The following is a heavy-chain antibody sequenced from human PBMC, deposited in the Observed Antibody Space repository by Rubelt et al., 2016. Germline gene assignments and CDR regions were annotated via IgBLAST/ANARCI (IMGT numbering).Heavy chain of an antibody. CDR3: ARDANLNDY. V-gene: IGHV3-21*01. J-gene: IGHJ4*02. CDR1: GFTFSTYG. Sequence: LQLVESGGVVVQPGGSLRLSCAASGFTFSTYGMHRVRQAPGNGLAWVSSITSTSIYIFYADSTKARSTLSRDNARNSLYLQINSLKAEDTAVYYCARDANLNDYWGQGTLVAVSS. CDR2: ITSTSIYI. D-gene: IGHD1-14*01.